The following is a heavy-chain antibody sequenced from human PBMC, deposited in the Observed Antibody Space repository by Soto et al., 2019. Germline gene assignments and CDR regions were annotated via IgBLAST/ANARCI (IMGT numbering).Heavy chain of an antibody. CDR1: GGSISSYY. CDR3: ARGIYPYYYDS. D-gene: IGHD3-22*01. V-gene: IGHV4-59*01. J-gene: IGHJ4*02. CDR2: IYYSGST. Sequence: PSETLSLTCTVSGGSISSYYWSWIRQPPGKGLEWIGYIYYSGSTNYNPSLKSRVTISVDTSKNQFSLKLSSVTAADTAVYYCARGIYPYYYDSWGQGTLVTVSS.